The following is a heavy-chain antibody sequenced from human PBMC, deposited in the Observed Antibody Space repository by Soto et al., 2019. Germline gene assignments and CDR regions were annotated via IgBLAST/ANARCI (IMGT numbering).Heavy chain of an antibody. V-gene: IGHV3-7*03. CDR1: GFTFSSYW. D-gene: IGHD3-16*02. J-gene: IGHJ6*02. Sequence: GGSLRLSCAASGFTFSSYWMSWVRQAPGQGLEWVANIKQDGSEKYYVDSVKGRFTISRDNAKNSLYLQMNSLRAEDTAVYYCARSEAKGYVWGSYRYTQHACGMDVWGQGTTVTVSS. CDR2: IKQDGSEK. CDR3: ARSEAKGYVWGSYRYTQHACGMDV.